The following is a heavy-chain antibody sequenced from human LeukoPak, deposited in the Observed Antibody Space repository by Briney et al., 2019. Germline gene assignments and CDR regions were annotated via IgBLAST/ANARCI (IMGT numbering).Heavy chain of an antibody. D-gene: IGHD1-26*01. V-gene: IGHV4-59*01. CDR2: IYDTGKT. J-gene: IGHJ4*02. Sequence: SETLSLTCTVSGDSISSYYWSWIRQPPGKGLEWIGNIYDTGKTNYNPSLKSRVTISVETSKNQFSLKLSSVTAAVTAVYYCARESAPIEGAFDYWGQGTLVTVSS. CDR1: GDSISSYY. CDR3: ARESAPIEGAFDY.